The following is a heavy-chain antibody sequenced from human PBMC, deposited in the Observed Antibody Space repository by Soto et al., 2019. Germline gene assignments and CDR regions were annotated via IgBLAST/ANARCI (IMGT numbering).Heavy chain of an antibody. D-gene: IGHD3-22*01. J-gene: IGHJ4*02. CDR2: ISSGGTTT. CDR1: GFTFGSHW. Sequence: LRLSCAASGFTFGSHWMHWVRQAPGKGLVCVSRISSGGTTTNYAESVKGRFTISRDNARNTLYLQMNSLRVEDTAVYYCARFGTSYDTSGFLYWGQGTPVTVSS. V-gene: IGHV3-74*01. CDR3: ARFGTSYDTSGFLY.